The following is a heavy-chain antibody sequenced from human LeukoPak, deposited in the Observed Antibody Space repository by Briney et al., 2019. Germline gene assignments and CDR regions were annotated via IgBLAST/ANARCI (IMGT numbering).Heavy chain of an antibody. D-gene: IGHD3-16*01. CDR2: VHYSGST. CDR1: GGSISSYY. Sequence: SETLSLTCTVSGGSISSYYWSWIRQPPGKGLEWIAYVHYSGSTNYNPSLKSRVTISLDTSKNQFSLKLSSVTTADTAVYYCTAEDGGSNWCDPWGQGTLVTVSS. J-gene: IGHJ5*02. CDR3: TAEDGGSNWCDP. V-gene: IGHV4-59*01.